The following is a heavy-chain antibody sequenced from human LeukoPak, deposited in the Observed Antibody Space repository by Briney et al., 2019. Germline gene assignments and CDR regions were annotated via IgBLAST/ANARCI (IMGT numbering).Heavy chain of an antibody. Sequence: PGGSPRLSCAASGFTVSSNYMSWVRQAPGKGLEWVSVIYSGGSTYYADSVKGRFTISRDNSKNTLYLQMNSLRAEDTAVYYCASPSGSYYLGYFQHWGQGTLVTVSS. CDR1: GFTVSSNY. J-gene: IGHJ1*01. D-gene: IGHD1-26*01. CDR2: IYSGGST. V-gene: IGHV3-53*01. CDR3: ASPSGSYYLGYFQH.